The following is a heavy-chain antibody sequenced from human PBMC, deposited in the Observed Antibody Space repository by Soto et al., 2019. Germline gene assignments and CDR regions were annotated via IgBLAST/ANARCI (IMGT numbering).Heavy chain of an antibody. D-gene: IGHD3-9*01. CDR3: ARGGDYDILTGYLARYPLGDAFDI. CDR2: IYPGDSDT. V-gene: IGHV5-51*01. CDR1: GYSFTSYW. J-gene: IGHJ3*02. Sequence: GESLKISCKGSGYSFTSYWIGWVRQMPGKGLEWMGIIYPGDSDTRYSPSFQGQVTISADKSISTAYLQWSSLKASDTAMYYCARGGDYDILTGYLARYPLGDAFDIWGQGTMVTVSS.